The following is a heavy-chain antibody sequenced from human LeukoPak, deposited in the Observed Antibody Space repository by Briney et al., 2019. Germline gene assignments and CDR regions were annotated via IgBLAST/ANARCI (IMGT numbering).Heavy chain of an antibody. Sequence: GGSLRLSCAASGFTFSSYAMNWVRQAPGKGLEWVSIIGGSDGTTYYADSVKGRFTISRDNFQNTLYLQMNSLGAEDTAVYYCARRNAAYGPFDPWGQGTLVTVSS. D-gene: IGHD3-10*01. CDR3: ARRNAAYGPFDP. V-gene: IGHV3-23*01. CDR1: GFTFSSYA. CDR2: IGGSDGTT. J-gene: IGHJ5*02.